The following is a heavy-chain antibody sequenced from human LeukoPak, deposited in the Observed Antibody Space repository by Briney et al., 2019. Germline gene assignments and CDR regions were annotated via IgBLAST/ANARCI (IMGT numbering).Heavy chain of an antibody. CDR1: GFTFSSYA. CDR3: ARDGRNYYDRSGYYSALAY. Sequence: SGRSLRLSCAASGFTFSSYAMHWVRQAPGKGLEWVAVISYDGSNKYYADSVKGRFTISRDNSKNTLYLQMNSLRADDTAVYYCARDGRNYYDRSGYYSALAYWGQGTLVTVSS. CDR2: ISYDGSNK. D-gene: IGHD3-22*01. J-gene: IGHJ4*02. V-gene: IGHV3-30-3*01.